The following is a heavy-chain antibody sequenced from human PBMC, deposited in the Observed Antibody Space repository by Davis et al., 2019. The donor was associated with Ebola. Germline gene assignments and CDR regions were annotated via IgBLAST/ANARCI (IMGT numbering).Heavy chain of an antibody. CDR2: ISAYNGNT. CDR3: ARDYPLSWFDP. CDR1: GYTFTSYG. Sequence: AASVKVSCKASGYTFTSYGISWVRQAPGQGLEWMGWISAYNGNTNYAQKLQGRVTMTTDTSASTAYMELSSLRSEDTAVYYCARDYPLSWFDPWGQGTLVTVSS. D-gene: IGHD3-16*02. J-gene: IGHJ5*02. V-gene: IGHV1-18*01.